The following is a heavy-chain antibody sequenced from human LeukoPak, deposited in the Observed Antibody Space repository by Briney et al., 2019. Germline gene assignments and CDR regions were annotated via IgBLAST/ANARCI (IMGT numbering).Heavy chain of an antibody. CDR2: INPSGGST. Sequence: ASVKVSCKASGYTFTSYDINWVRQAPGQGLEWMGIINPSGGSTSYAQKFQGRVTMTRDMSTSTVYMELSSLRSEDTAVYYCAREYSSSSAWFDPWGQGTLVTVSS. CDR3: AREYSSSSAWFDP. V-gene: IGHV1-46*01. CDR1: GYTFTSYD. J-gene: IGHJ5*02. D-gene: IGHD6-6*01.